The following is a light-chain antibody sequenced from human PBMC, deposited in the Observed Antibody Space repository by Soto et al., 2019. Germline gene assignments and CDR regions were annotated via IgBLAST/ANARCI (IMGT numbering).Light chain of an antibody. CDR1: QAINNY. CDR3: QNYDSAPFP. Sequence: DLQMTQSPSSLSASVGDRVTLTCRASQAINNYLAWYQQKPGKVPKLLIYAASTLQSGVPSRFSGSGSGTDFTLTIASLQPEDVATYYCQNYDSAPFPFGPGTRVDIE. V-gene: IGKV1-27*01. J-gene: IGKJ3*01. CDR2: AAS.